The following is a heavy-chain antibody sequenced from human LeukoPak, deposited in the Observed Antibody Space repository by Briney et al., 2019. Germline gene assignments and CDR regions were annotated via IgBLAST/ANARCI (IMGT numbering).Heavy chain of an antibody. CDR2: ILFDGREE. V-gene: IGHV3-30*19. D-gene: IGHD2-21*02. Sequence: GGSLILSCAAGGFTFSSCGMHWVREAPGKGLWWVGVILFDGREEFYTGSVKDPFFISRDHSKQTLFLQMDSLRLERTAVYYCARDPYCGNDCFHFDPWGKGTLVTVSS. J-gene: IGHJ5*02. CDR3: ARDPYCGNDCFHFDP. CDR1: GFTFSSCG.